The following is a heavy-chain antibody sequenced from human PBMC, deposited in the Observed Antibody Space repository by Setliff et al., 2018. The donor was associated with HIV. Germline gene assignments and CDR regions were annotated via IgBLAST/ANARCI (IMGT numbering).Heavy chain of an antibody. Sequence: SETLSLTCTFSGVTSGDYYWTWIRQHPVKGLEWIGYIYSSGTKYYNPSLKSRLAISLDTSKNQFSLNLKSVTAADAAVYYCARGFCSGGFCHPNFYHYMDVWG. J-gene: IGHJ6*03. CDR3: ARGFCSGGFCHPNFYHYMDV. CDR1: GVTSGDYY. D-gene: IGHD2-15*01. CDR2: IYSSGTK. V-gene: IGHV4-31*03.